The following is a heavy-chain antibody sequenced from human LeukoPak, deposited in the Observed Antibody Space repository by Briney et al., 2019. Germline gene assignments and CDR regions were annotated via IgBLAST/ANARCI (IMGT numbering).Heavy chain of an antibody. CDR2: IYTSGST. CDR3: ARDYYGSGSYSYYFDY. J-gene: IGHJ4*02. Sequence: PSQTLSLTCTVSGGSISSGSYYWSWIRQPAGKGLEWIGRIYTSGSTNYNPSLKSRVTISVDTSKNHFSLKLSSVTAADTAVYYCARDYYGSGSYSYYFDYWGQGTLVTVSS. CDR1: GGSISSGSYY. V-gene: IGHV4-61*02. D-gene: IGHD3-10*01.